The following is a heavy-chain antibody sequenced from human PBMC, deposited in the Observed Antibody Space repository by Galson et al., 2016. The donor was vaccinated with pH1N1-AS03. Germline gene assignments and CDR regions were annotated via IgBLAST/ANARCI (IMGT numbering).Heavy chain of an antibody. V-gene: IGHV1-18*01. CDR2: SSAYNFNT. CDR1: GYTFTNYA. Sequence: SVKVSCKTSGYTFTNYAISWVRQAPGQGLEWTGWSSAYNFNTNYAQNFKGRVTMTTDTSTSTAYMALRSLNSDDTAVYYCSRDELGVGVVPAGTKTFEYWGQGTLVIVSS. J-gene: IGHJ4*02. CDR3: SRDELGVGVVPAGTKTFEY. D-gene: IGHD2-2*01.